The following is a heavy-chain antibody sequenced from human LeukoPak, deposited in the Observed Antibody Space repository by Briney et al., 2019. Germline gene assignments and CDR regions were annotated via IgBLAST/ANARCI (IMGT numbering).Heavy chain of an antibody. D-gene: IGHD3-22*01. CDR3: ARSKYYYDSSGYYP. J-gene: IGHJ4*02. CDR2: IYTSGST. CDR1: GGSISSYY. V-gene: IGHV4-4*07. Sequence: SETLSLTCTVSGGSISSYYWSWIRQPAGKGLEWIGRIYTSGSTNYNPSLKSRVTMSVDTSKNQFSLKLSSVTAADTAVYYCARSKYYYDSSGYYPWGQGTLVTVSS.